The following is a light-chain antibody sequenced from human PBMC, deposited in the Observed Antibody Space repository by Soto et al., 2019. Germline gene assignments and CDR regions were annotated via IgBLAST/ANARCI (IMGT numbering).Light chain of an antibody. V-gene: IGLV2-11*01. J-gene: IGLJ2*01. Sequence: QSALTQPRSVSESPGQSVTISCTGTSSDVGAYNYVSWYQQHPDKAPKLLISDVTKRPSGVPDRFFGSKSGNTASLTITGLQAEDEADYYCCSYAGNYAVVFGGGTKVTVL. CDR3: CSYAGNYAVV. CDR2: DVT. CDR1: SSDVGAYNY.